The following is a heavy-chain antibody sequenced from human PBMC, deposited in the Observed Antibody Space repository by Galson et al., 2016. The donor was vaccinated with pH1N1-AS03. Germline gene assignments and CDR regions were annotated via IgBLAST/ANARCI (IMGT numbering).Heavy chain of an antibody. V-gene: IGHV3-7*03. D-gene: IGHD2/OR15-2a*01. CDR3: SVDSYFRATY. CDR1: GFTYDVYW. CDR2: INQDGSDK. Sequence: SLRLSCAASGFTYDVYWMTWVRQAPGKGLEWVAKINQDGSDKKYANSVKGRFTISRDNVNNLLYLQMNSLRVEDTAVYYCSVDSYFRATYWGQGALVTVSS. J-gene: IGHJ4*02.